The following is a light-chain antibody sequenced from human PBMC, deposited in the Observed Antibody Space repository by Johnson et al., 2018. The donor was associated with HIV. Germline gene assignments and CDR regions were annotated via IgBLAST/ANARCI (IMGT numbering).Light chain of an antibody. Sequence: QSVLTQPPSVSAAPGQKVTISCSGSSSNIGNNYVSWYQQLPGTAPKLLIYENNKRPSGIPDRLSGSKSGTSATPVIAGLQTGDEADYYCGTWDSNLSAYVFGPGTNVTVL. CDR3: GTWDSNLSAYV. CDR1: SSNIGNNY. V-gene: IGLV1-51*02. CDR2: ENN. J-gene: IGLJ1*01.